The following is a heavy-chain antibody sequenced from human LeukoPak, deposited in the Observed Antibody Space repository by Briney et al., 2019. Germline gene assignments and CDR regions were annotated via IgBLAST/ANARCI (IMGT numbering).Heavy chain of an antibody. Sequence: GASLRLSCAASGFTFSSYAMSWVRQAPGKRLEWVSAISGSGGSTYYADSVKGRFTISRDNSKNTLYLQMNSLRAEDTAVYYCATTPGDVYYYDSSGYGRRDYWGQGTLVTVSS. V-gene: IGHV3-23*01. J-gene: IGHJ4*02. CDR2: ISGSGGST. CDR3: ATTPGDVYYYDSSGYGRRDY. D-gene: IGHD3-22*01. CDR1: GFTFSSYA.